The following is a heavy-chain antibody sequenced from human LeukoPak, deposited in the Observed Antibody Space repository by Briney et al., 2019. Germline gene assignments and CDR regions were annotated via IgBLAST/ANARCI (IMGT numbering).Heavy chain of an antibody. CDR1: GFTFSSYS. CDR2: ISSSSSYI. CDR3: ARDVRDIVVVPAANPPDF. J-gene: IGHJ4*02. D-gene: IGHD2-2*01. V-gene: IGHV3-21*01. Sequence: GGSLRLSCAASGFTFSSYSMNWVRQAPGKGLEWVSSISSSSSYIYYADSVKGRFTISRDNAKNSLYLQMNSLRAEDTAVYYCARDVRDIVVVPAANPPDFWGQGTLVTVSS.